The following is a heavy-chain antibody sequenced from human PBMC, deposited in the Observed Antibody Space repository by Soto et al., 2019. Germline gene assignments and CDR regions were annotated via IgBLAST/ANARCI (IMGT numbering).Heavy chain of an antibody. Sequence: PGGSLRLSCAASGFTFSSYSMNWVRQAPGKGLEWVSSISSSSRYKYYADSVKGRFTISRDYAKNSLYLQMNSLRDEDTAVYYCARDSSDSSGFAIYWGHGTLVTVS. CDR3: ARDSSDSSGFAIY. CDR1: GFTFSSYS. CDR2: ISSSSRYK. V-gene: IGHV3-21*01. J-gene: IGHJ4*01. D-gene: IGHD3-22*01.